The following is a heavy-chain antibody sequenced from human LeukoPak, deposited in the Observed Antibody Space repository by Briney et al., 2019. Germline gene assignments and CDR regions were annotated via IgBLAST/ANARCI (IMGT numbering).Heavy chain of an antibody. D-gene: IGHD4-17*01. CDR3: ARGDYVSFGAFDI. Sequence: GGSLRLSWAASGFTFSSYSMNWVRQAPGKGLEWVSSISSSSSYIYYADSVKGRFTISRDNAKNSLYLQMNSLRAEDTAVYYCARGDYVSFGAFDIWGQGTMVTVSS. V-gene: IGHV3-21*01. CDR2: ISSSSSYI. CDR1: GFTFSSYS. J-gene: IGHJ3*02.